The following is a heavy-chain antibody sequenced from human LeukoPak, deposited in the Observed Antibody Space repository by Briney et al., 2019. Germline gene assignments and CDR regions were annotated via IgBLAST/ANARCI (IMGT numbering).Heavy chain of an antibody. CDR1: GFTFSSYA. CDR2: ISGSGGST. CDR3: ASSPVPTYYYGSGSPFDY. Sequence: GGSLGLSCAVSGFTFSSYAMSWVRQAPGKGLEWVSAISGSGGSTYYADSVKGRFTISRDNSKNTLYLQVNSLRAEDTAVYYCASSPVPTYYYGSGSPFDYWGQGTLVTVSS. D-gene: IGHD3-10*01. V-gene: IGHV3-23*01. J-gene: IGHJ4*02.